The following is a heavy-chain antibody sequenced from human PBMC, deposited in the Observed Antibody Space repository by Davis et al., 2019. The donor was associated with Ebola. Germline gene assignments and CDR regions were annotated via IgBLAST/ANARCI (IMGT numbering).Heavy chain of an antibody. Sequence: PGGPLRSSCAASGFTFSDHYMAWVRQAPGKGLEWVGRTRKKANSYTTEYAASVKGRFTISRDDSKNSLYLQMNSLKTEDTAVYYCAREQRTYYYDSSGYHIGYYFDYWGQGTLVTVSS. CDR1: GFTFSDHY. D-gene: IGHD3-22*01. J-gene: IGHJ4*02. CDR3: AREQRTYYYDSSGYHIGYYFDY. V-gene: IGHV3-72*01. CDR2: TRKKANSYTT.